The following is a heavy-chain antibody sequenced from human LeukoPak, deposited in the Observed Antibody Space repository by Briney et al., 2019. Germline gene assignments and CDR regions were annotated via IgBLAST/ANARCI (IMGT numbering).Heavy chain of an antibody. Sequence: GGSLRLSCAASGFTFSSYSMNWVRQAPGKGLEWVSSISSSSSYIYYADSVKGRFTISRDNAKNSLYPQMNNLRVEDTAIYYCARDFPHSTGFYYPDAFDIWGQGTMVTVSS. CDR1: GFTFSSYS. CDR2: ISSSSSYI. J-gene: IGHJ3*02. V-gene: IGHV3-21*01. D-gene: IGHD3-22*01. CDR3: ARDFPHSTGFYYPDAFDI.